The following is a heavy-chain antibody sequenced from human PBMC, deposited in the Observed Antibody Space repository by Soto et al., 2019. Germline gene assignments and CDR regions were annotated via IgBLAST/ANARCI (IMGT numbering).Heavy chain of an antibody. Sequence: QVQLVQSGAEVKKPGSSVKVSCKASGGTFSSYAISWVRQAPGQGLEWVGGIIPILGTANSAQKFHGRVTISADESTSTAYMELSSLRSEDTAVYYCARPSDCSSTTCYSGYCGGVSLRCWGQGTLVTVSS. CDR2: IIPILGTA. CDR3: ARPSDCSSTTCYSGYCGGVSLRC. D-gene: IGHD2-2*01. CDR1: GGTFSSYA. J-gene: IGHJ4*02. V-gene: IGHV1-69*01.